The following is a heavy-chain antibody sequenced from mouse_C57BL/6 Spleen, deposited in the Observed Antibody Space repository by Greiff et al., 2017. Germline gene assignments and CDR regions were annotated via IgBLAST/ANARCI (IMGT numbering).Heavy chain of an antibody. Sequence: ESGPGLVKPSQSLSLTCSVTGYSITSGYYWNWIRQFPGNKLEWMGYISYDGSNNYNPSLKNRISITRDTSKNQFFLKLNSVTTEDTATYYCATTVVAGGYYAMDYWGQGTSVTVSS. V-gene: IGHV3-6*01. CDR2: ISYDGSN. CDR1: GYSITSGYY. J-gene: IGHJ4*01. CDR3: ATTVVAGGYYAMDY. D-gene: IGHD1-1*01.